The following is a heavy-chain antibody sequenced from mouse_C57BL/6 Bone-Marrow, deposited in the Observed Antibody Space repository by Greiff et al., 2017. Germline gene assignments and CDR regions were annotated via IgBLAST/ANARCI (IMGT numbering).Heavy chain of an antibody. D-gene: IGHD1-1*01. V-gene: IGHV14-4*01. J-gene: IGHJ1*03. Sequence: EVQLQQSGAELVRPGASVKLSCTASGFNFKDDYMHWVKQRPEQGLEWIGWIDPESGGTEYAAKFQGKATITADTSSNTAYLQLSSLTSEDTAVYYCTTITTVVYWYLDVWGTGTTVTVSS. CDR1: GFNFKDDY. CDR3: TTITTVVYWYLDV. CDR2: IDPESGGT.